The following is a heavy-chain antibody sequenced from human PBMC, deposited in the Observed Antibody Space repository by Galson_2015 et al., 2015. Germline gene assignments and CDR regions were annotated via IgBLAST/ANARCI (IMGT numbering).Heavy chain of an antibody. CDR3: ATLHCSGGSCYDF. D-gene: IGHD2-15*01. CDR1: GFTFSSYW. J-gene: IGHJ4*02. Sequence: SLRLSCAASGFTFSSYWMSWVRQAPGKGLEWVAVISYDGSNKYYADSVKGRFTISRDNSKNTLYLQMNSLRAEDTAVYYCATLHCSGGSCYDFWGQGTLVTVSS. V-gene: IGHV3-30*03. CDR2: ISYDGSNK.